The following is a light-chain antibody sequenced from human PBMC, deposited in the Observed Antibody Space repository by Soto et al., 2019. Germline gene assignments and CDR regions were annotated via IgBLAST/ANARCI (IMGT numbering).Light chain of an antibody. CDR3: GTWDSSLSAWV. Sequence: QSALTQPPSVSAAPGQKVTISCSGSSSNIGNNYVSWYQQLPGTAPKLLIYDINKRPSGIPDRFSGSKSGTSATLGITGLQTGDEADYYCGTWDSSLSAWVFGGGTKLTVL. CDR1: SSNIGNNY. CDR2: DIN. J-gene: IGLJ3*02. V-gene: IGLV1-51*01.